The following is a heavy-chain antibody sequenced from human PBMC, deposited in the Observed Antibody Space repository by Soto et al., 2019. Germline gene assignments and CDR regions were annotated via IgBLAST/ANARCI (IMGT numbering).Heavy chain of an antibody. D-gene: IGHD1-26*01. J-gene: IGHJ5*02. CDR3: ARDGGSYSGIDL. V-gene: IGHV4-38-2*02. Sequence: TSETLSLTCGVSGYSISSGYYWAWIRQPPGKGLEWIGSMYHGVTSYYNPSLKSRVSISIDTSKNQFSLKLMSVTAADTAVYYCARDGGSYSGIDLWGQGTLVTVSS. CDR1: GYSISSGYY. CDR2: MYHGVTS.